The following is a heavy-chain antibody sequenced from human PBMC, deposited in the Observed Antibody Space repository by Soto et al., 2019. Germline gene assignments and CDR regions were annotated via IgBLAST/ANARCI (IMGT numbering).Heavy chain of an antibody. CDR1: GYTFSNYD. V-gene: IGHV1-8*01. J-gene: IGHJ3*02. Sequence: GASVKVSCKASGYTFSNYDINWVRQATGQGLEWMGWLNPNTDKTGSAQKFQGRVTMTRNTSLSTAYLELSGLRADDAAVYYCARGIKGLPPSAFDIWGQETRFTVSS. CDR3: ARGIKGLPPSAFDI. D-gene: IGHD5-12*01. CDR2: LNPNTDKT.